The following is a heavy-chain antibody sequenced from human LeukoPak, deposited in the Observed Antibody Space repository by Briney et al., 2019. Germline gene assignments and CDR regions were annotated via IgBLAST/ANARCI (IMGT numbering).Heavy chain of an antibody. V-gene: IGHV4-39*07. CDR3: ARGGVVVPAAMLRGEGVDAFDI. J-gene: IGHJ3*02. CDR1: GDSISSNNYY. CDR2: IYYSGSA. Sequence: ASETLSLTCTVSGDSISSNNYYWAWICQPPGRGLEWVGNIYYSGSASYNPSLRGRVTISLDTSKNQFSLKLSSVAAADTAVYYCARGGVVVPAAMLRGEGVDAFDIWGQGTMVTVSS. D-gene: IGHD2-2*01.